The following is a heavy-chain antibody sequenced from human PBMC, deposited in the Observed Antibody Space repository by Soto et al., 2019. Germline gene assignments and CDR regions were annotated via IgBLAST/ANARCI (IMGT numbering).Heavy chain of an antibody. CDR1: GYTLTELS. CDR2: FDPEDGET. D-gene: IGHD4-17*01. Sequence: QVQLVQSGAEVKKPGASVKVSCKVSGYTLTELSMHWVRQAPGKGLEWMGGFDPEDGETIYAQKFQGRVSMTGDPSTDTAYREPSSLRAEDTAVYYCATDRRGDLRGAFDIWGHGTMVTVSS. J-gene: IGHJ3*02. V-gene: IGHV1-24*01. CDR3: ATDRRGDLRGAFDI.